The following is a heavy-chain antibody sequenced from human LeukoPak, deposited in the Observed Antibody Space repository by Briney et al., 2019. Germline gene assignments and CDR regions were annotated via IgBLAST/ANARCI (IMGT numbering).Heavy chain of an antibody. J-gene: IGHJ4*02. V-gene: IGHV3-48*02. CDR1: GFSFSSHN. CDR3: ARSRPVDY. D-gene: IGHD6-6*01. CDR2: ISSGSDIV. Sequence: GGSLRLSCAASGFSFSSHNMNWVRRAPGKGLEWISYISSGSDIVYYPDSVKGRFTISRDNVKSSLYLQMNSLRDEDTAVYYCARSRPVDYWGQGALVTVSS.